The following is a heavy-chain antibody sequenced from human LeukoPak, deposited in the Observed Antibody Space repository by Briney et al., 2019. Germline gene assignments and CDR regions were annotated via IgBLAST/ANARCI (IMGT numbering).Heavy chain of an antibody. V-gene: IGHV1-69*01. J-gene: IGHJ4*02. CDR1: GGTFSSYA. D-gene: IGHD6-19*01. CDR3: ARIAVAGIRSDD. Sequence: SVKVSCKASGGTFSSYAMSWVRQAPGQGLEWMGGIIPIFGTANYAQKFQGRVTITADESTSTAYMELSSLRSEDTAVYYCARIAVAGIRSDDWGQGTLVTVP. CDR2: IIPIFGTA.